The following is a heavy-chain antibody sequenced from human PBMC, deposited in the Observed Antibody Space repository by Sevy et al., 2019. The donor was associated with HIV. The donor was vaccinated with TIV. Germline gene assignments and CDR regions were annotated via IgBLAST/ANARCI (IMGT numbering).Heavy chain of an antibody. CDR2: SWYDGTNK. V-gene: IGHV3-33*01. CDR1: GFSISGYG. J-gene: IGHJ4*02. D-gene: IGHD6-19*01. CDR3: AREDIRVAGIGYYFHS. Sequence: GGSLRLSCAASGFSISGYGMHWVRQAPGKGLEWVADSWYDGTNKEYADSVKGRFTISRDNSKNTLYLQMNSLRAEDTAVYYCAREDIRVAGIGYYFHSWGQGTLVTVSS.